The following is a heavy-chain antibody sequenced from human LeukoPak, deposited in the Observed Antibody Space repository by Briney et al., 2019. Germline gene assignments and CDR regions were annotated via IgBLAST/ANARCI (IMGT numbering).Heavy chain of an antibody. V-gene: IGHV5-51*01. J-gene: IGHJ4*02. D-gene: IGHD6-13*01. Sequence: GESLKISCKGSGYSFPSYWIGWVRQMPGKGLEGMGIIYPGDSDTRYSPSFQGQVTISADKSISTAYLQWSSLKASDTALYYCARLKQQLVTIDYWGQGNLVTVSS. CDR3: ARLKQQLVTIDY. CDR2: IYPGDSDT. CDR1: GYSFPSYW.